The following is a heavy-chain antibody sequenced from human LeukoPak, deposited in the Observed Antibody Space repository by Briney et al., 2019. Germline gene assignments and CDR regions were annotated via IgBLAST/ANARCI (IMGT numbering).Heavy chain of an antibody. CDR2: IIPIFGTA. CDR1: GGTFSSYA. Sequence: ASVKVSCKASGGTFSSYAISWVRQAPGQGLEWMGGIIPIFGTANYAQKLQGRVTMTTDASTSTAYMEMRSLRSDDTAIYYCARVRLVWGMETFDLWGQGTMVTVSS. J-gene: IGHJ3*01. V-gene: IGHV1-69*05. CDR3: ARVRLVWGMETFDL. D-gene: IGHD3-16*01.